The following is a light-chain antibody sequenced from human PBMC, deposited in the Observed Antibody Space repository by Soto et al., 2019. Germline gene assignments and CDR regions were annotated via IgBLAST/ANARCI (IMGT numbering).Light chain of an antibody. J-gene: IGLJ2*01. CDR2: QDS. CDR1: KLGDKY. Sequence: SYEPPQPPSVSVSPGQTASITCSGDKLGDKYACWYQQKPGQSPVLVIYQDSNRPSGIPERFSGSNSGNTATLTISGTQAMDEADYYCQAWDSSTVVFGGGTKVTVL. V-gene: IGLV3-1*01. CDR3: QAWDSSTVV.